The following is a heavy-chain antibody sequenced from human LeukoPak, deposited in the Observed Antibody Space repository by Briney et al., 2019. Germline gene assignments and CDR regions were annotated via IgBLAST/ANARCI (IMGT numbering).Heavy chain of an antibody. CDR2: ISPSGGST. D-gene: IGHD6-19*01. V-gene: IGHV1-46*01. CDR1: GYTFTSYY. J-gene: IGHJ6*02. Sequence: ASVKVSCKASGYTFTSYYMHWVRQAPGQGLEWMGIISPSGGSTSYAQKFQGRVTMTRDTSTSTVYMELSSLRSEDTAVYYCARDRDRVAGAYYYYGMDVWGQGTTVTVSS. CDR3: ARDRDRVAGAYYYYGMDV.